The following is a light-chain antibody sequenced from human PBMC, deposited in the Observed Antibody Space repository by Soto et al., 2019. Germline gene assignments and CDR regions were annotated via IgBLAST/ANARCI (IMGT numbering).Light chain of an antibody. CDR3: QQSYSTPRT. V-gene: IGKV1-39*01. CDR1: QSISSY. J-gene: IGKJ1*01. CDR2: AAS. Sequence: DIQMTQSPSSLSASVGDRVTITCRASQSISSYLNWYQQKPGKAPKLLIYAASSLQSGVPSRFSGRGSGTGFTLAISSLQPEDFATYYCQQSYSTPRTFGQGTKVEIK.